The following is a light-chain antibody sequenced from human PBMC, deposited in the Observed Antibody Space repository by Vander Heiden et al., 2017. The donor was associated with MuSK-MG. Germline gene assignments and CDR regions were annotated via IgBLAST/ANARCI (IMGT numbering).Light chain of an antibody. CDR2: WAS. J-gene: IGKJ1*01. V-gene: IGKV4-1*01. CDR1: QSVLYSSSNKNY. CDR3: HQHDSTPWT. Sequence: DIVMTQSPDSLAVSLGERATINCKSSQSVLYSSSNKNYLAWFQQKPGQPPKLLIYWASTRESGVPDRFSGSGSGTDFTLTISSLQAEDVAVYYCHQHDSTPWTFGQGTKVEIK.